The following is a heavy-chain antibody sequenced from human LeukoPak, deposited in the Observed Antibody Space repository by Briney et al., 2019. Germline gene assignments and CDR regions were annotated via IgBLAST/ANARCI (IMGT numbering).Heavy chain of an antibody. V-gene: IGHV3-23*01. CDR1: GFTFNTYA. Sequence: GGSLRLSCEASGFTFNTYAIYWVRQAPGKGLEWVSGICGSGGCTYYGDSVKGRFTISRDNSKNTVYLQMNSLTADDTAVYYCAKTTVGYSSGRYPGWPADCWGQGTLVTVSS. J-gene: IGHJ4*02. D-gene: IGHD6-19*01. CDR2: ICGSGGCT. CDR3: AKTTVGYSSGRYPGWPADC.